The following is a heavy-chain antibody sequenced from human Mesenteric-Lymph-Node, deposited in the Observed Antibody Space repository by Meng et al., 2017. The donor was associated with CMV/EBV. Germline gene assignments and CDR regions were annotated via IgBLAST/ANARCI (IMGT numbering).Heavy chain of an antibody. CDR1: GFTFSSYG. CDR2: IRYDGSNK. D-gene: IGHD1-26*01. V-gene: IGHV3-30*02. CDR3: ATLESFSGSSSDAFDI. J-gene: IGHJ3*02. Sequence: GGSLRLSCAASGFTFSSYGMHWVRQAPGKGLEWVAFIRYDGSNKYYADSVKGRFTISRDNSKNTLYLQMNSLRAEDTAVYYCATLESFSGSSSDAFDIWGQGTMVTVSS.